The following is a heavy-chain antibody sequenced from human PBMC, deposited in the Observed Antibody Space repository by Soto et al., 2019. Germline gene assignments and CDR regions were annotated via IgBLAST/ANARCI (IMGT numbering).Heavy chain of an antibody. CDR2: ISGGGGSSYI. D-gene: IGHD5-12*01. Sequence: GGSLRLSCAASGFTFSSYGMTWVRQAPGKGLEWVSAISGGGGSSYIYYADSVKGRFTISRDNAKNSLYLQMNSLRAEDTAVYYCARDLGLRLSYFDYWGQGTLVTVSS. V-gene: IGHV3-21*01. J-gene: IGHJ4*02. CDR3: ARDLGLRLSYFDY. CDR1: GFTFSSYG.